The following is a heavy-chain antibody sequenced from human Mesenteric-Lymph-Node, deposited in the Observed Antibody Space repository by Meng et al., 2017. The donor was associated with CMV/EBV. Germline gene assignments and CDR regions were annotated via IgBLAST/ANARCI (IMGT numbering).Heavy chain of an antibody. V-gene: IGHV3-30*04. D-gene: IGHD3-3*01. J-gene: IGHJ6*02. CDR3: ATHPPYDFWSGYPPDV. CDR2: IGNDENNK. CDR1: GFSFSISA. Sequence: GESLKISCAASGFSFSISAMHWVRQAPGKGLEWVALIGNDENNKYYADSVKGRSTISRDNLRSILYLQMNSLRPDDTAVYYCATHPPYDFWSGYPPDVWGQGTTVTVSS.